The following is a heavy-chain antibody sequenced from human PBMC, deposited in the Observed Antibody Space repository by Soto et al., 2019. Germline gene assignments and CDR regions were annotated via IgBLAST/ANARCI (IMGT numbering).Heavy chain of an antibody. J-gene: IGHJ4*02. V-gene: IGHV1-2*04. D-gene: IGHD1-26*01. CDR2: INPNSGGT. CDR3: ASAKTSGPGGGTTTSFDY. Sequence: VASVKVSCKASGYTFTGYYMHWVRQAPGQGLEWMGWINPNSGGTNYAQKFQGWVTMTRDTSISTAYMELSRLRSDDTAVYYCASAKTSGPGGGTTTSFDYWGQGTLVTVSS. CDR1: GYTFTGYY.